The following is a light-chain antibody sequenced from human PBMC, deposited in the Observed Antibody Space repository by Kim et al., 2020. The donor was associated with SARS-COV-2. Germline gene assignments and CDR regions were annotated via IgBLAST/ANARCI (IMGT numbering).Light chain of an antibody. J-gene: IGKJ2*01. V-gene: IGKV4-1*01. CDR2: WAS. CDR1: QSVLYSSNNKNY. CDR3: QQYYNPPYT. Sequence: DIVMTQSPDSLAVSLGERTTINCKSSQSVLYSSNNKNYLAWYQQKPGQPPKLLIYWASTRESGVPDRFSGSWSGTDFTLTISSLQAEDVAVYYCQQYYNPPYTFGQGTKLEI.